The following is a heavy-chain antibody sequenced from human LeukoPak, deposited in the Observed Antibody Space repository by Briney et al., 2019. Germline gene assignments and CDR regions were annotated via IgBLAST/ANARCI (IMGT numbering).Heavy chain of an antibody. Sequence: PSETLSLTCTFSVGSISSYYWSWIRQPAGQGLEWIGRFYTSGSTNYNPSLKSRVTMSVDTSKNQFSLKLSSVTAADTAVYYCARDRYYYGSGSYYFDYWGQGTLVTVSS. J-gene: IGHJ4*02. CDR1: VGSISSYY. D-gene: IGHD3-10*01. CDR2: FYTSGST. CDR3: ARDRYYYGSGSYYFDY. V-gene: IGHV4-4*07.